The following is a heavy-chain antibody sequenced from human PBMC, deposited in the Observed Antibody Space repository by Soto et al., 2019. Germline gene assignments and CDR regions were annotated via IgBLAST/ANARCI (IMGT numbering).Heavy chain of an antibody. CDR3: ATDSGTSDY. V-gene: IGHV3-23*01. CDR1: GFTFSDHA. J-gene: IGHJ4*02. CDR2: VRGDFVTT. Sequence: EVQLLESGGGLVQPGGSLRLSCATSGFTFSDHAMHWVRQAPGEGLEWVSGVRGDFVTTPYADSVKGRFTISRDNSKNTLYLQMNSLRAEDTAVYYCATDSGTSDYWGQGTLITVSS. D-gene: IGHD1-1*01.